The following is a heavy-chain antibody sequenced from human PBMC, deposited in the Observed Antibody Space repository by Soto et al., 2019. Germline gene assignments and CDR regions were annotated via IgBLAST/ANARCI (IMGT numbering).Heavy chain of an antibody. D-gene: IGHD6-13*01. Sequence: SGPTLVNPTETLTLTCTVSGFSLSNAGLGVSWIRQPPGKALEWLAHIFSNDEKSYSTSLKSRLTISKDTSKSQVVLTMTNMDPVDTATYYCASAYSTSWYWFDPWGQGTLVTVSS. CDR1: GFSLSNAGLG. CDR2: IFSNDEK. J-gene: IGHJ5*02. V-gene: IGHV2-26*01. CDR3: ASAYSTSWYWFDP.